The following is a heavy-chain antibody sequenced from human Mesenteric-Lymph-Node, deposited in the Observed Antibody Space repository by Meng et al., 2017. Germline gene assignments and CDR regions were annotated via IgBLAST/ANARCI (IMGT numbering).Heavy chain of an antibody. CDR2: IIPILGIA. V-gene: IGHV1-69*04. CDR1: GYTFTNYG. Sequence: SVKVSCKASGYTFTNYGITWVRQAPGQGLEWMGRIIPILGIANYAQKFQGRVTITADKSTSTAYMELSSLRSEDTAVYYCARDSRDAAAWLGWGQGTLVTVSS. D-gene: IGHD6-13*01. CDR3: ARDSRDAAAWLG. J-gene: IGHJ4*02.